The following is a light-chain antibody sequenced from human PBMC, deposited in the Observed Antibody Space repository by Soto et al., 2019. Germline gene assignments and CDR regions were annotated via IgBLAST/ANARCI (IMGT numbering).Light chain of an antibody. V-gene: IGKV3-20*01. CDR3: QQYGSSPST. CDR2: GAS. CDR1: QSVGSSY. J-gene: IGKJ1*01. Sequence: EIVLTQSPGTLSLSPGESATLSCRASQSVGSSYLAWYRQKPGQAPRLLIYGASSRATGIPDRFSGGGSGTDFTLTISILEPEDFAVYYCQQYGSSPSTFGQETKVEIK.